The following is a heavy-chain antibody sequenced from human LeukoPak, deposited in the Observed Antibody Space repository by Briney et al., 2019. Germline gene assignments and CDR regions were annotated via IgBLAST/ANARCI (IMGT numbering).Heavy chain of an antibody. CDR2: IIPIFGTA. J-gene: IGHJ6*03. CDR3: ARDGGCSGGSCYVWNYYYYYMDV. Sequence: ASVKVSCKASGGTFSSYAISWVRQAPGQGLEWMGGIIPIFGTANYAQKFQGRSTITAEESTSTDYMELSSVRSEDTAVYYCARDGGCSGGSCYVWNYYYYYMDVWGKGTTVTVSS. CDR1: GGTFSSYA. D-gene: IGHD2-15*01. V-gene: IGHV1-69*13.